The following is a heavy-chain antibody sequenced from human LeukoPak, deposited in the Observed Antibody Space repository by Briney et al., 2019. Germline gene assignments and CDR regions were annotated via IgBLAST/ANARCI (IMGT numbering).Heavy chain of an antibody. Sequence: ASVKVSCKASGYIFTDYFLHWVRQAPGQGLEWMGRINPNSGGTNYAQKFQGRVTMTRDTSISTAYMELTRLRSDDTAVYYCAREQHSSDRGQGTMVTVSS. CDR3: AREQHSSD. J-gene: IGHJ3*01. CDR1: GYIFTDYF. D-gene: IGHD3-3*02. CDR2: INPNSGGT. V-gene: IGHV1-2*06.